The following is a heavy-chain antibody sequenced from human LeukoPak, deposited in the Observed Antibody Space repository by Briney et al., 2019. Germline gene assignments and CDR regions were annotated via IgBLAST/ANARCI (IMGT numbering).Heavy chain of an antibody. Sequence: SETLSLTCAVYGGPFSGYYWSWIRQPPGKGLEWIGEINHSGSTNYNPSLKSRVTISVDTSKNQFSLKLSSVTAADTAVYYCASRPRGSFDYWGQGTLVTVPS. J-gene: IGHJ4*02. CDR1: GGPFSGYY. CDR3: ASRPRGSFDY. V-gene: IGHV4-34*01. CDR2: INHSGST.